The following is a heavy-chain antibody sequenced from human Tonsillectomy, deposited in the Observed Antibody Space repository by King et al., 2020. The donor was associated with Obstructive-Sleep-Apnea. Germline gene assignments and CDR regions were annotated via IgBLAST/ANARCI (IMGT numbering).Heavy chain of an antibody. CDR2: IWYDGSNK. CDR1: GFTFSSYG. Sequence: VQLVESGGGVVQPGRSLRLSCAASGFTFSSYGMHWVRQAPGKGLEWVAVIWYDGSNKYCADSVKRRFTISRANSKNTLPLQMNSLRAEDTAVYYCARENGGVVTAVYYGMDVWGQGTTVTVSS. D-gene: IGHD2-21*02. V-gene: IGHV3-33*01. J-gene: IGHJ6*02. CDR3: ARENGGVVTAVYYGMDV.